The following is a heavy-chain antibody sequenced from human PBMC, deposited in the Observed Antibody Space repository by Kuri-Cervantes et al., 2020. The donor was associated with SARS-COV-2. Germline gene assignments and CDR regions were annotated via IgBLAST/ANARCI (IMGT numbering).Heavy chain of an antibody. V-gene: IGHV1-2*02. Sequence: ASVKVSCKASGCTFTGYYMHWVRQAPGQGLEWMGWINPNSGGTNYAQKLQGRVTMTTDTSTSTAYMELRSLRSDDTAVYYCARDSGFAPFDYWGQGTLVTVSS. J-gene: IGHJ4*02. CDR2: INPNSGGT. CDR3: ARDSGFAPFDY. CDR1: GCTFTGYY. D-gene: IGHD3-10*01.